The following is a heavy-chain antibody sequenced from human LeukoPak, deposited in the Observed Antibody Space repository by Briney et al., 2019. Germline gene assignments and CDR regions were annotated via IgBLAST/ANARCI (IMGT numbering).Heavy chain of an antibody. CDR1: GFSVRDFW. V-gene: IGHV3-7*01. D-gene: IGHD4-23*01. CDR3: VRGGWELDY. J-gene: IGHJ4*02. Sequence: GGSLRLSCAASGFSVRDFWMAWVRQAPGKGVEWVAHIKEDRTADYYVDSVKDRFTISKDDGKNSLHLQMNSLRVEDTAVYYCVRGGWELDYWGQGTLVTVSS. CDR2: IKEDRTAD.